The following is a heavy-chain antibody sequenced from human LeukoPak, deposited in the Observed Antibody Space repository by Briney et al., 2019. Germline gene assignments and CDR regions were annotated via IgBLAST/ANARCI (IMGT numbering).Heavy chain of an antibody. CDR1: GFTFSSYW. J-gene: IGHJ5*02. V-gene: IGHV3-74*01. CDR2: LSPDGSST. Sequence: GGSLRLSCAASGFTFSSYWMQWVRQAPGEGLVWVSRLSPDGSSTTSADSVKGRFTISRDNAKNTLYLQIGSLRADDTAVYYCTRMSREAPGLPDPWGQGTLVTVSS. CDR3: TRMSREAPGLPDP. D-gene: IGHD5-24*01.